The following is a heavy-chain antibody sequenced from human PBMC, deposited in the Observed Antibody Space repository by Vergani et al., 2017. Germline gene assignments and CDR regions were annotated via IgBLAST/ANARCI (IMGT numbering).Heavy chain of an antibody. CDR3: ATNHQLYDFWSGYHRPTNSVRKYYFDY. V-gene: IGHV1-69*09. Sequence: QVQLVQSGAEVKKPGASVKVSCKASGYTFTGYYMHWVRQAPGQGLEWMGRIIPILGIANYAQKFQGRVTMTEDTSTDTAYMELSSLRSEDTAVYYCATNHQLYDFWSGYHRPTNSVRKYYFDYWGQGTLVTVSS. D-gene: IGHD3-3*01. CDR2: IIPILGIA. J-gene: IGHJ4*02. CDR1: GYTFTGYY.